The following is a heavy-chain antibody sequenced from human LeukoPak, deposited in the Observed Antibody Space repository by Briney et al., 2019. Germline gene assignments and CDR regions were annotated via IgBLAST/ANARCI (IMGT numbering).Heavy chain of an antibody. CDR3: ARVHQAHDAFDI. CDR1: GFTFSSYG. J-gene: IGHJ3*02. CDR2: ISYDGSNK. V-gene: IGHV3-30*03. Sequence: GGSLRLSCAASGFTFSSYGMHWVRQAPGKGLEWVAVISYDGSNKYYADPVKGRFTISRDNSKNTLYLQMNSLRAEDTAVYYCARVHQAHDAFDIWGQGTMVTVSS.